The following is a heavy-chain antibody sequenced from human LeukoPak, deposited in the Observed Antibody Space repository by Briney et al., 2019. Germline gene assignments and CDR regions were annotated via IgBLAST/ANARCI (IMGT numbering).Heavy chain of an antibody. CDR3: ARDPNALDY. J-gene: IGHJ4*02. CDR2: ISYDGSNK. CDR1: GFTFSSYA. Sequence: TGGSLRLSCAASGFTFSSYAMHWVRQAPGKGLEWVAVISYDGSNKYYADSVKGRFTISRDNSKNTLYLQMNSLRAEDTAVYYCARDPNALDYWGQGTLVTVSS. V-gene: IGHV3-30-3*01.